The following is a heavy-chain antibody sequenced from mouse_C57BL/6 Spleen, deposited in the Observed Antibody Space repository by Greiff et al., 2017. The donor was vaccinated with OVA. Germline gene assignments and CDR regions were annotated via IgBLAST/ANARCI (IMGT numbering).Heavy chain of an antibody. Sequence: QVHVKQSGAELARPGASVKLSCKASGYTFTSYGISWVQQRTGPGLEWIGEIYPRSGNTYYNEKFKGKATLTADKSSSTAYMELRSLTSEDSAVYFCARGGTTVLDYWGQGTTLTVSS. D-gene: IGHD1-1*01. V-gene: IGHV1-81*01. CDR2: IYPRSGNT. J-gene: IGHJ2*01. CDR1: GYTFTSYG. CDR3: ARGGTTVLDY.